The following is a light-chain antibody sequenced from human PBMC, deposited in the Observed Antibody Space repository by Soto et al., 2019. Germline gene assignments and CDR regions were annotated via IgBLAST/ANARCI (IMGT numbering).Light chain of an antibody. CDR1: QSVSLS. CDR3: QERTGWPPWT. CDR2: DAS. V-gene: IGKV3-11*01. Sequence: EIVLIQSPATLSLSPGGRATLSCRASQSVSLSLAWYQQKPGQAPRLLIYDASKRASGFPARFSGSGSGTDFTLTISSLEPEDFAVYYCQERTGWPPWTFGQGTKVEIE. J-gene: IGKJ1*01.